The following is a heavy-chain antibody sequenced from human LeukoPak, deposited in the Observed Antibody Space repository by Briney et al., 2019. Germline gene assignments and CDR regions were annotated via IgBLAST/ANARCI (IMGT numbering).Heavy chain of an antibody. Sequence: GRSLRLSRAASGFTFSNFGMHWVRQAPDKGLEWVAVISYDGSNKYHADSVKGRFTISRDNTKNTLYLQMNSLRAEDTAVYYCAKDIYCTSISCYGADFWGQGTLVTVSS. CDR3: AKDIYCTSISCYGADF. CDR1: GFTFSNFG. V-gene: IGHV3-30*18. CDR2: ISYDGSNK. D-gene: IGHD2-2*01. J-gene: IGHJ4*02.